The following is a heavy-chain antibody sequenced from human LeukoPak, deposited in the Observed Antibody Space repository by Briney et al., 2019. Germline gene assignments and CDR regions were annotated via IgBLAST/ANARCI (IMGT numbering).Heavy chain of an antibody. CDR1: GFTFSTYA. J-gene: IGHJ4*02. D-gene: IGHD3-9*01. Sequence: GGSLRLSCAASGFTFSTYAMSWVRQAPGKGLEWVSSISGSGGNTYYADSVKGRFAISRDNYKNTLYLQLNSLRAEDTAVYYCTRVSEYYNIYDYWGQGTLVTVSS. V-gene: IGHV3-23*01. CDR3: TRVSEYYNIYDY. CDR2: ISGSGGNT.